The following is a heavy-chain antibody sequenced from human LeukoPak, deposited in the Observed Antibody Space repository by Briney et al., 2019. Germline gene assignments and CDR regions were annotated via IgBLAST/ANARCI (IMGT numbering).Heavy chain of an antibody. V-gene: IGHV4-59*08. Sequence: SETLSLTCTVSGGSISSYYWSWIRQPPGKGLEWIGYIYYSGSTNYNPSLKSRVTISVDRYKNQFSLKLSSVTAADTAVYYCEAFSDGYNYGPSVADYWGQGTLVTVSS. D-gene: IGHD5-12*01. CDR2: IYYSGST. J-gene: IGHJ4*02. CDR1: GGSISSYY. CDR3: EAFSDGYNYGPSVADY.